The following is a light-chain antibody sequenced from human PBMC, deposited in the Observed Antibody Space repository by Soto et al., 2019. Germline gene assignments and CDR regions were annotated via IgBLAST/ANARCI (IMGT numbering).Light chain of an antibody. V-gene: IGLV1-47*02. Sequence: QSVLTQPPSASGTPGQRVFISCSGSSSNIGGTNYAYWYQQLPGAAPKLLMHSNNLRPSGVPERISGSKSGTSASLAISGLRSEDAAVYYCASWDDRLGDVLFGGGTKVTV. J-gene: IGLJ2*01. CDR2: SNN. CDR3: ASWDDRLGDVL. CDR1: SSNIGGTNY.